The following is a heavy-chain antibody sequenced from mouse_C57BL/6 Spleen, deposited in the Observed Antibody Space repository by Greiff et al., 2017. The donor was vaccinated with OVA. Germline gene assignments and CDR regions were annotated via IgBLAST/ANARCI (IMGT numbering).Heavy chain of an antibody. J-gene: IGHJ4*01. CDR1: GFTFSSYA. CDR3: TRDGSSYAMDY. CDR2: ISSGGDYI. V-gene: IGHV5-9-1*02. D-gene: IGHD1-1*01. Sequence: EVKLVESGAGLVKPGGSLKLSCAASGFTFSSYAMSWVRQTPEKRLEWVAYISSGGDYIYYADTVKGRFTISRDNARNTLYLQMSSLKSEDTAMYYCTRDGSSYAMDYWGQGTSVTVSS.